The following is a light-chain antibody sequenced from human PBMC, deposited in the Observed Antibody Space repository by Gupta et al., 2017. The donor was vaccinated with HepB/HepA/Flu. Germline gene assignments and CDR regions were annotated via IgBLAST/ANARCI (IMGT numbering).Light chain of an antibody. Sequence: QSVLTQPPSVSGAPGQRLTISCTGGSSNIGAGYDVHWYQQLPGTAPKLLIYGNSNRPSGVPDRFSGSKSGTSASLAITGLQAEDEADYYCQSYDSSLSGSVVFGGGTKLTVL. CDR1: SSNIGAGYD. CDR2: GNS. J-gene: IGLJ2*01. V-gene: IGLV1-40*01. CDR3: QSYDSSLSGSVV.